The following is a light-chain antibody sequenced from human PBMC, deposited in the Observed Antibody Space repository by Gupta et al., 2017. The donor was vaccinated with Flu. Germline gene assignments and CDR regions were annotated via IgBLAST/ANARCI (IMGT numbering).Light chain of an antibody. V-gene: IGKV3-20*01. J-gene: IGKJ2*02. CDR3: QQYVSSPCT. CDR2: GAS. Sequence: EIVLTQSPGTLTLSRGERATLSCRARQSVSSNLLAWYQQKSGQAPRLLIYGASSRATGIPARFSGSGSGTDFTLTLSRLEPEDFAVYYCQQYVSSPCTFGQGTKLEI. CDR1: QSVSSNL.